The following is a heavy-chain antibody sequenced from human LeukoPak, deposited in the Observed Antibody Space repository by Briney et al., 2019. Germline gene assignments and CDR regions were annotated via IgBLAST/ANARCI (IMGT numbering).Heavy chain of an antibody. CDR1: GGAIISYY. J-gene: IGHJ6*03. V-gene: IGHV4-4*07. CDR2: IYPTGNT. CDR3: ARLKFYDSTGYSPGYYMDV. D-gene: IGHD3-22*01. Sequence: SDTLSLTCSVSGGAIISYYWSWIPQPAGKGPEWIGRIYPTGNTDYNPSLKTRVTMSTDLPKKQFSLRLRSVTDADTAVYYCARLKFYDSTGYSPGYYMDVWGKGTAVTVSS.